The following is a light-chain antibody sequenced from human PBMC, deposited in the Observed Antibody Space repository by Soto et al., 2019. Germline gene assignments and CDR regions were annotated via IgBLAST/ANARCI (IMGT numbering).Light chain of an antibody. CDR3: AAWDDSLNGYV. CDR2: SNN. CDR1: SSNIGSNT. V-gene: IGLV1-44*01. Sequence: QSVLTQPPSASGTPGQRVTISCSGSSSNIGSNTVNWYQQLPGTAPNLLIYSNNQRPSGVPDRFSGSKSGTSASLAISGLQSEDEAEYYCAAWDDSLNGYVFGTGTKVTVL. J-gene: IGLJ1*01.